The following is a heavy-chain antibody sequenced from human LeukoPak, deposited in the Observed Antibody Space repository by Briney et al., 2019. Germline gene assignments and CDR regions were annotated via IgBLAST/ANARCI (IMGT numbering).Heavy chain of an antibody. Sequence: HGESLKISCKGSGYSFTKYWIAWVRQMPGKGLEWMGIIYPGDSDTRYSPSFQGQVTISADKSFSTAYLQWSSLKASDTAMYYCARLDGTYFDYWGQGTLVTVSS. V-gene: IGHV5-51*01. J-gene: IGHJ4*02. CDR1: GYSFTKYW. CDR2: IYPGDSDT. D-gene: IGHD1-1*01. CDR3: ARLDGTYFDY.